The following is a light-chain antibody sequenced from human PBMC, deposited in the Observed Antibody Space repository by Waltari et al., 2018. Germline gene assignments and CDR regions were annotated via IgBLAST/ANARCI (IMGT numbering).Light chain of an antibody. Sequence: VLTQSPGTLSLSPGERATLPCRASQSITMKFFAWYQQKPGQAPRLLISGASSRAAGIPDRVSGSGSGTDFTLTISRLEPEDSSVYYCQQYGSSVMYTFGQGTKLEIK. J-gene: IGKJ2*01. CDR3: QQYGSSVMYT. CDR2: GAS. CDR1: QSITMKF. V-gene: IGKV3-20*01.